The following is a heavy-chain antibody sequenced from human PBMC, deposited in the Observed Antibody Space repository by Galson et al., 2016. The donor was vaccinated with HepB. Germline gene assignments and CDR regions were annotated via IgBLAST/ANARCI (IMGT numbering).Heavy chain of an antibody. J-gene: IGHJ3*02. D-gene: IGHD3-10*01. CDR2: ISSSSNFI. CDR1: GFTFSNHW. Sequence: SLRLSCAASGFTFSNHWMNWVRQAPGKGLDWVATISSSSNFIYYADSVKGRFTISRDNAEDSLDLQMNSLRAEDTAVYYCARDRGPFDAFDIWGRGTMVTVSS. V-gene: IGHV3-21*01. CDR3: ARDRGPFDAFDI.